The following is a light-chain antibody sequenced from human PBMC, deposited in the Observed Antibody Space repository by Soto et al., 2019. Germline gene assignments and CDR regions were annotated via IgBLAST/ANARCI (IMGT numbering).Light chain of an antibody. CDR2: DND. CDR1: SSNIGYNY. J-gene: IGLJ2*01. CDR3: ATWDRSLSVGV. V-gene: IGLV1-51*01. Sequence: QSVMTQPPSVSAAPGLKVTMSCSGSSSNIGYNYVFWYQQLPGTAPKLLIYDNDKRPSGIPDRFSGSKSGTSATLGITGLQTGDEADYYCATWDRSLSVGVFGGGTKLTVL.